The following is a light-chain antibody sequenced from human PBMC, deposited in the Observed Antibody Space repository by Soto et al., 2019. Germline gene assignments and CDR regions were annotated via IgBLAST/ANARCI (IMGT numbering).Light chain of an antibody. CDR1: QSVSSY. CDR2: DAS. V-gene: IGKV3-11*01. CDR3: QQRSNWPPIT. Sequence: EIVLTQSPATRSLSPGERATLSCRASQSVSSYLAWYQQKPGQAPRLLIYDASNRATGIPARFSGGGSGTDFTLTIDNLEPEDFAIYYCQQRSNWPPITFGQGTRLEIK. J-gene: IGKJ5*01.